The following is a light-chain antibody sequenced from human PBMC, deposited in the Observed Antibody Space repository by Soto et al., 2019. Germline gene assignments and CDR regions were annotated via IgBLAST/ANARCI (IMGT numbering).Light chain of an antibody. Sequence: DIQMIQSPSTLSASVGDRVTITCRASQSISSWLAWYQQKPGKAPKLLIYDASSLKSGVPSRFSGSGSGTEFTLTISSLQPDDFATYYCQQYNSYSRALTFGGGTKVEIK. V-gene: IGKV1-5*01. J-gene: IGKJ4*01. CDR3: QQYNSYSRALT. CDR1: QSISSW. CDR2: DAS.